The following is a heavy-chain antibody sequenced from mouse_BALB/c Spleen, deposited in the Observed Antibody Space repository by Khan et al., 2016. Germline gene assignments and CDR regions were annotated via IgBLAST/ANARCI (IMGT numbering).Heavy chain of an antibody. D-gene: IGHD2-3*01. CDR1: GFSLTGYG. V-gene: IGHV2-6-7*01. CDR2: IWGDGST. CDR3: ARGWGDY. J-gene: IGHJ4*01. Sequence: QVQLKESGPGLVAPSQSLSITCTVSGFSLTGYGVNWVRQPPGKGLEWLGMIWGDGSTDYNSALKSRLSISKDNSKTQDFLQMNSLQTDDTARYYGARGWGDYWGQGTSVTVSS.